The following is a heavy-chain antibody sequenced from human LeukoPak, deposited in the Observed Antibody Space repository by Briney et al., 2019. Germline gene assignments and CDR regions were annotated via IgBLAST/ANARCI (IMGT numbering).Heavy chain of an antibody. CDR1: GFTFSSYG. CDR3: AKDHRDDRGYSYGNSFDY. V-gene: IGHV3-23*01. CDR2: ISGSGGST. D-gene: IGHD5-18*01. J-gene: IGHJ4*02. Sequence: PGRSLRLSCAASGFTFSSYGMHWVRQAPGKGLEWVSAISGSGGSTYYADSVKGRFTISRDNSKNTLYLQMNSLRAEDTAVYYCAKDHRDDRGYSYGNSFDYWGQGTLVTVSS.